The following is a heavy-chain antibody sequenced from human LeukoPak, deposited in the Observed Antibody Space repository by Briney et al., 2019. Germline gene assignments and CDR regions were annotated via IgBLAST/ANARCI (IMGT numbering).Heavy chain of an antibody. V-gene: IGHV1-18*01. J-gene: IGHJ6*03. CDR2: ISLYNGNT. CDR1: GYTFTSYG. CDR3: ARKGKSAARPPYYYYYYMDV. Sequence: ASVKVSCKASGYTFTSYGISWGRQAPGQGLEGLGWISLYNGNTNYPQKLQGRVTMTTDTSTSTAYMELRSLRSDDTAVYYCARKGKSAARPPYYYYYYMDVWGKGTTVTVSS. D-gene: IGHD6-6*01.